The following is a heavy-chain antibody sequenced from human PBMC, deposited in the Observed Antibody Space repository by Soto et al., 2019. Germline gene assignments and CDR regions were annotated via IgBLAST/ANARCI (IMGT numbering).Heavy chain of an antibody. D-gene: IGHD2-2*01. Sequence: RLSCAASGFIFSDYWMSWVRQAPGKGPEWVANIKFDGSEKQYVDSVRGRFTISRDNSRNSLFLQMNSLRAGDTAVYYCVKDGGYCSSSTCYSPRNHYFDSWGQGTLVTVS. CDR2: IKFDGSEK. J-gene: IGHJ4*02. V-gene: IGHV3-7*03. CDR1: GFIFSDYW. CDR3: VKDGGYCSSSTCYSPRNHYFDS.